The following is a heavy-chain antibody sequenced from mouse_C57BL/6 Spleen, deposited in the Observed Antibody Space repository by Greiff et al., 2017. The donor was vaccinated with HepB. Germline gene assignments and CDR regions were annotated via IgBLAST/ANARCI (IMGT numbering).Heavy chain of an antibody. V-gene: IGHV3-6*01. CDR1: GYSITSGYY. CDR3: ARDLGYYVAMDY. D-gene: IGHD2-3*01. J-gene: IGHJ4*01. Sequence: EVQLVESGPGLVKPSQSLSLTCSVTGYSITSGYYWNWIRQFPGNKLEWMGYISYDGSNNYNPSLKIRISITRDTSKNQFFLKLNSVTTEDTATYYCARDLGYYVAMDYWGQGTSVTVSS. CDR2: ISYDGSN.